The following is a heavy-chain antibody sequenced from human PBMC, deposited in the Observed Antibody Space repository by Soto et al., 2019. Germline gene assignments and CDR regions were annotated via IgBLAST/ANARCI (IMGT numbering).Heavy chain of an antibody. Sequence: QVQLVESGGGVVQPGRSLRLSCAASGFAFSSFVMQWVRQAPGKGLEWVAAISSDGSDKYYAVSVKGRFNMSRDNSKNTLYLQLSSLTTDDTAVYYCATLLGERYYSRHWGQGTLVVVSS. CDR1: GFAFSSFV. J-gene: IGHJ4*02. V-gene: IGHV3-30*03. CDR3: ATLLGERYYSRH. CDR2: ISSDGSDK. D-gene: IGHD1-26*01.